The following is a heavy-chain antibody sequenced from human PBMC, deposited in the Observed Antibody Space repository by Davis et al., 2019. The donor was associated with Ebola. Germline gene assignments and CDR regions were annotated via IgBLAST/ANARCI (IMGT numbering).Heavy chain of an antibody. CDR1: GLRFTDSA. CDR3: ARGGPGTYYCYYGMDV. V-gene: IGHV1-58*01. CDR2: IVVCTSHV. Sequence: SVKVSCQASGLRFTDSAVQWVRQARGQRLAWLGCIVVCTSHVHIARGFQGRLAFSRDVSTGTVQMELTGLRPEDTAVYYCARGGPGTYYCYYGMDVWGQGTTVTVSS. J-gene: IGHJ6*02. D-gene: IGHD1-26*01.